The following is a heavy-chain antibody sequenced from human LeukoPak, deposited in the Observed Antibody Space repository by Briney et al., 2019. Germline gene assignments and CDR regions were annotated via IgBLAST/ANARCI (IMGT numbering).Heavy chain of an antibody. CDR1: GGSISSYY. D-gene: IGHD3-22*01. Sequence: SETLSLTCTVSGGSISSYYWSWIRQPPGKGLELIAYIYYSGSTNYNPSLKCRVTISVDTSKNQFSLKMSSVTAADTALYYCARTTRYYDSSGCFDFWGQGTLVTVSS. J-gene: IGHJ4*02. CDR3: ARTTRYYDSSGCFDF. V-gene: IGHV4-59*08. CDR2: IYYSGST.